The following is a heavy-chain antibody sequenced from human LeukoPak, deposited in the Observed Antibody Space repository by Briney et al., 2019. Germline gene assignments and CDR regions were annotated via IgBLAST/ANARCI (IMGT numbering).Heavy chain of an antibody. J-gene: IGHJ4*02. CDR3: ARDSRDGYSTFDY. Sequence: PGGSLRLSCAASGFTFSSYWMTWVRQGPGKGLEWVANIKPDGSLIYYVDSVKGRFTISRDNAKNSLYLQMNSLRAEDTAVYYCARDSRDGYSTFDYWGQGTLVTVSS. CDR1: GFTFSSYW. CDR2: IKPDGSLI. V-gene: IGHV3-7*01. D-gene: IGHD5-24*01.